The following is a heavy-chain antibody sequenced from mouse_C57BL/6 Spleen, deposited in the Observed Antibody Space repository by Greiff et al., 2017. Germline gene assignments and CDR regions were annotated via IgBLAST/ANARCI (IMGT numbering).Heavy chain of an antibody. Sequence: EVKLMESGGGLVKPGGSLKLSCAASGFTFSSYAMSWVRQTPEKRLEWVATISDGGSYTYYPDNVKGRFPISRDNAKNHLYLQMSHLKAEDTAMYYCAREAYYFDYWGQGTTRTVSS. J-gene: IGHJ2*01. CDR3: AREAYYFDY. V-gene: IGHV5-4*01. CDR2: ISDGGSYT. CDR1: GFTFSSYA.